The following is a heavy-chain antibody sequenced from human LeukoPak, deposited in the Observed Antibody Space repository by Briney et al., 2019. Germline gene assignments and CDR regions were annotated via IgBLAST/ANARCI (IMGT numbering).Heavy chain of an antibody. Sequence: PSETLSLTCAVYGGSFSGYYWSWIRQPPGKGLDWIGEINHSGSTNYNPSLKSRVTISVDTSKNQFSLKLSSVTAADTAVYYCARVWGATTGFYFDYWGQGTLVTVSS. CDR2: INHSGST. CDR1: GGSFSGYY. V-gene: IGHV4-34*01. J-gene: IGHJ4*02. D-gene: IGHD1-26*01. CDR3: ARVWGATTGFYFDY.